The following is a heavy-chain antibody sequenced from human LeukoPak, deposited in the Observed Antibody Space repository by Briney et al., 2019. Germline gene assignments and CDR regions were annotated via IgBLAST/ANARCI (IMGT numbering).Heavy chain of an antibody. CDR3: AKDARRTNGWYFFDY. CDR2: ISDSGSIT. CDR1: GFAFSSQA. J-gene: IGHJ4*02. V-gene: IGHV3-23*01. Sequence: GGSLRLSCAASGFAFSSQAMGWVRQAPGKGLEWVSVISDSGSITYYADPVKGRFTISRDNSKKMLFLQMSSLRAEDTAVYYCAKDARRTNGWYFFDYWGRGTLVTVSS. D-gene: IGHD6-19*01.